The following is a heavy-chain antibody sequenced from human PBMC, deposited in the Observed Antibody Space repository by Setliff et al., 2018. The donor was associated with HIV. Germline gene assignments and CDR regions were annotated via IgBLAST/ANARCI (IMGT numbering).Heavy chain of an antibody. Sequence: SETLSLTCAVSGGSISSDNWWTWVRQAPGKGLEWIGEIYHSEYTNYNPSLESRVSMSVDKSKNQFSVKLTSVTAADTAVYYCARGHCSGTNCYGVDYYGMDVWGQGTTVTVSS. CDR3: ARGHCSGTNCYGVDYYGMDV. J-gene: IGHJ6*02. D-gene: IGHD2-2*01. CDR1: GGSISSDNW. V-gene: IGHV4-4*02. CDR2: IYHSEYT.